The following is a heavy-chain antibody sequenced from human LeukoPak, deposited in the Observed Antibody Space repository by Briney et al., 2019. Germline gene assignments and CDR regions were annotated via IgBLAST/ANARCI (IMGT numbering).Heavy chain of an antibody. D-gene: IGHD3-16*01. Sequence: GGSLRLSCAASGFTFSTYNMNWVRQAPGKGLEWLSYISSGSSTIYCADSVEGRFTISRDNAKNSLYLQMNSLRDEDTAVYYCARGETARVDYWGQGILVTVSS. CDR1: GFTFSTYN. J-gene: IGHJ4*02. CDR3: ARGETARVDY. CDR2: ISSGSSTI. V-gene: IGHV3-48*02.